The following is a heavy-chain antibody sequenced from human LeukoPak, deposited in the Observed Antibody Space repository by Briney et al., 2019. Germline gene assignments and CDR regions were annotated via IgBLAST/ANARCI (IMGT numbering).Heavy chain of an antibody. V-gene: IGHV4-34*01. Sequence: SETLSLTCAVYGGSFSGYYWSWIRQPPGKGLEWIGEINHSGSTNYNPSLKSRVIISVDTSKNQFSLKLSSVTAADTAVYYCATSYGVTHPHYFDYWGQGTLVTVSS. CDR1: GGSFSGYY. J-gene: IGHJ4*02. D-gene: IGHD4-17*01. CDR3: ATSYGVTHPHYFDY. CDR2: INHSGST.